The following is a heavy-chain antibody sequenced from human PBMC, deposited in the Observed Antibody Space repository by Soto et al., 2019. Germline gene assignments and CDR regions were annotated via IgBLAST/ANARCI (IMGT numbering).Heavy chain of an antibody. CDR2: ISFYEGNK. D-gene: IGHD2-15*01. V-gene: IGHV3-30-3*01. CDR3: ARENTVGYCSGGSCYYFDY. Sequence: QVQLVESGGGVVQPGRSLRLSCATSGSTCSTYTMHWVRQAPGKGLEWVAVISFYEGNKYYAASVKGRFTISRDDSKNTLYLQMNSLRAEDTAVYYCARENTVGYCSGGSCYYFDYWGQGTLVTVSS. CDR1: GSTCSTYT. J-gene: IGHJ4*02.